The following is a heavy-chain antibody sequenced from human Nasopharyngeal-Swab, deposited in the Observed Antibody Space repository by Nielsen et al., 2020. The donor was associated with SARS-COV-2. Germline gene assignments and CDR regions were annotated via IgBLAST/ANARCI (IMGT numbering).Heavy chain of an antibody. CDR1: GFTFSSYG. CDR2: IWYDG. Sequence: GESLKISCAASGFTFSSYGMHWVRQAPGKGLEWVAVIWYDGYSADSVKGRFTISRDNSKNTLYLQMNSLRAEDTAVYFCARDLRGYDNSAYQGLGYWGQGTLVTVSS. J-gene: IGHJ4*02. CDR3: ARDLRGYDNSAYQGLGY. V-gene: IGHV3-33*01. D-gene: IGHD3-22*01.